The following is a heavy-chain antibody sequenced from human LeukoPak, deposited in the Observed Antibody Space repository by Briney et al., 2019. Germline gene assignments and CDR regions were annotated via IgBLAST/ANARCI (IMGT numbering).Heavy chain of an antibody. V-gene: IGHV3-23*01. J-gene: IGHJ4*02. D-gene: IGHD4-17*01. CDR2: ISGSGGST. Sequence: PGGSLRLSCAASGFTFSSYGMSWVRQAPGKGLEWVSAISGSGGSTYYADSVKGRFTISRDNPKNTLYLQMNSLKTEDTAVYYCTRFAVTLYYFDYWGQGTLVTVSS. CDR1: GFTFSSYG. CDR3: TRFAVTLYYFDY.